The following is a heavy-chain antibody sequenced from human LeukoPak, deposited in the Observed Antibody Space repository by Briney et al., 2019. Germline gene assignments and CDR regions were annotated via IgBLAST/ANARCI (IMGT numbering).Heavy chain of an antibody. CDR1: GFTFSTYW. J-gene: IGHJ4*02. D-gene: IGHD3-22*01. V-gene: IGHV3-7*01. CDR2: INQDGSEK. CDR3: ARDRALYDSRRGYYYTEDDY. Sequence: PGGSLRLSCAASGFTFSTYWMSWVRQAPGKGLEWVANINQDGSEKYSVDSVKGRFTISRDNAKSSLYLQMNSLRADGTAVYYCARDRALYDSRRGYYYTEDDYWGQGTLVTVSS.